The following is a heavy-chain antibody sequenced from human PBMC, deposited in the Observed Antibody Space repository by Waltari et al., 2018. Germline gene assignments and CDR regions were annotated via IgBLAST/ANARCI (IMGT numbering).Heavy chain of an antibody. CDR1: GFTFSSYE. Sequence: EVQVVESGGGLVQPGGSLILSCTASGFTFSSYEMNWVRQAPGKRLEWISYIDNSGNTVYYADSVKGRFTISRDNAKNSLFLLMNSLRAEDTAVYYCARPSTEYYFYYYYMDVWGKGTTVTVS. CDR2: IDNSGNTV. CDR3: ARPSTEYYFYYYYMDV. V-gene: IGHV3-48*03. J-gene: IGHJ6*03.